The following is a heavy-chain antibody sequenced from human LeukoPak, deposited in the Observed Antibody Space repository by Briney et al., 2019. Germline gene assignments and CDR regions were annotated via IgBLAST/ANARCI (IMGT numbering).Heavy chain of an antibody. CDR3: ARDYGGPTGY. V-gene: IGHV4-34*01. CDR1: GGSFSGYY. CDR2: INHSGST. D-gene: IGHD3-16*01. J-gene: IGHJ4*02. Sequence: PSETLSLTCAVYGGSFSGYYWSWIRQPPGKGLEWIGEINHSGSTNYNPSLKSRVTISVDTSKNQFSLKLSSVTAADTAVYYCARDYGGPTGYWGQGTLVTVSS.